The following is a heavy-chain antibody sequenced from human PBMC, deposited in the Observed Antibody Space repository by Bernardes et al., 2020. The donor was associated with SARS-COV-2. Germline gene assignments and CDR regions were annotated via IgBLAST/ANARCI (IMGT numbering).Heavy chain of an antibody. Sequence: GGSLRLSCAASRFTVSNYWMNWVRQAPGKGQEWVANIKQDGSEKYYVDSVKGRFTISRDNAKNSVYLQMNGLRVEDTAVYYCARLSYGGHSPPDWYFDLWGRGTLVTVSS. J-gene: IGHJ2*01. D-gene: IGHD2-21*02. CDR1: RFTVSNYW. V-gene: IGHV3-7*01. CDR3: ARLSYGGHSPPDWYFDL. CDR2: IKQDGSEK.